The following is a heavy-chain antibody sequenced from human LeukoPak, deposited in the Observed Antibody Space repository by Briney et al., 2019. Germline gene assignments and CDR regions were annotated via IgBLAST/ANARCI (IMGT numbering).Heavy chain of an antibody. D-gene: IGHD3-16*02. V-gene: IGHV4-39*07. Sequence: SETLSLTCTVSGGSISSSSYYWGWIRQPPGKGLEWIGSIYYSGSTYYNPSLKSRVTISVDTSKNQFSLKLSSVTAADTAVYYCARELQWDYDYVWGSYRYFDYWGQGTLVTVSS. CDR2: IYYSGST. J-gene: IGHJ4*02. CDR1: GGSISSSSYY. CDR3: ARELQWDYDYVWGSYRYFDY.